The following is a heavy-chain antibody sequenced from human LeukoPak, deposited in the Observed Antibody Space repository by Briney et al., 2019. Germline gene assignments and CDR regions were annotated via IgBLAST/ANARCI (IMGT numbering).Heavy chain of an antibody. J-gene: IGHJ5*02. Sequence: PSETLSLTCADYGGSFSGYYWSWIRQPPGKGLEWIGEINHSGSTNYNPSLKSRVTISVDTSKNQFSLKLSSVTAADTAVYYCARGRGFGYCSSTSCLRGNWFDPWGQGTLVTVSS. CDR1: GGSFSGYY. CDR2: INHSGST. V-gene: IGHV4-34*01. D-gene: IGHD2-2*03. CDR3: ARGRGFGYCSSTSCLRGNWFDP.